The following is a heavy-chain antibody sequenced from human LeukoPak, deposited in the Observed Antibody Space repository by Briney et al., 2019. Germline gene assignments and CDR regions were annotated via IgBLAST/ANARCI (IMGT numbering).Heavy chain of an antibody. CDR3: VRSGSGSYTRLDH. CDR1: GFTFSDYT. CDR2: ITSRSSYT. J-gene: IGHJ4*02. D-gene: IGHD3-10*01. Sequence: PGGSLRLSCTASGFTFSDYTMNWVRQAPGKGLEWVSSITSRSSYTYYAGSLRGRISISRDNTEKSVFLQMDSLRADDTAVYFCVRSGSGSYTRLDHWGQGVLVTVSS. V-gene: IGHV3-21*01.